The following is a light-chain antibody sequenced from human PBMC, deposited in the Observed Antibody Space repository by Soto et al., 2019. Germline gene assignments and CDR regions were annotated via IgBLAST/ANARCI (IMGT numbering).Light chain of an antibody. CDR2: AAC. Sequence: EIVLTQSPGTLSLSPAERATLSCRASQSVSSSYLAWYQQKPGQPPRLRNHAACSRATGIPDRFSGSGSGTAFTLTISRLEPEAFAVYYCQQYDNSLYTFGQGTKLEIK. CDR3: QQYDNSLYT. J-gene: IGKJ2*01. V-gene: IGKV3-20*01. CDR1: QSVSSSY.